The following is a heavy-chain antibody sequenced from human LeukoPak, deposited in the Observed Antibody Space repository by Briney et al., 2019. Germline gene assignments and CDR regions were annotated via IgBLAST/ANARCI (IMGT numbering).Heavy chain of an antibody. Sequence: ASVKVSCKASGYTFTSYDINWVRQATGQGLEWMGWMNPNSGNTGYAQKFQGRVTMTRNTSISTAYMELSSLRSEDTAVYYCARWAYDFWSGYYTYWFDPWGQGTLVTVPS. D-gene: IGHD3-3*01. V-gene: IGHV1-8*01. CDR1: GYTFTSYD. J-gene: IGHJ5*02. CDR3: ARWAYDFWSGYYTYWFDP. CDR2: MNPNSGNT.